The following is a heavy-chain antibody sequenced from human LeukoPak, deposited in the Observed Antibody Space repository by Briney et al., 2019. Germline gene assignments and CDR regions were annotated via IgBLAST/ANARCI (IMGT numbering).Heavy chain of an antibody. CDR3: ARDELGGFNAFDI. CDR1: GGSISTYY. J-gene: IGHJ3*02. Sequence: PSETLSLTCTVSGGSISTYYWSWIRQPPGKGLEWIGSIYHSGSTYYNPSLKSRVTISLDTSKNQFSLRLSSVTAADTAVYYCARDELGGFNAFDIWGQGTMVTVSS. V-gene: IGHV4-59*12. CDR2: IYHSGST. D-gene: IGHD3-10*01.